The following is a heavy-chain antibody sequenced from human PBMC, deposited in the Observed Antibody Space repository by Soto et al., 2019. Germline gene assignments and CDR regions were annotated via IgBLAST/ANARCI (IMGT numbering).Heavy chain of an antibody. CDR1: GGSSSSGGYS. V-gene: IGHV4-30-2*01. Sequence: SETLSLTCTVSGGSSSSGGYSWSWIRQPPGKGLEWIGYIYHGSTYYNPSLKSRVTISVDRSKNQFSLKLSSVTAADTAVYYCARITYCGGDCYRGFDPWGQGTLVTV. J-gene: IGHJ5*02. CDR2: IYHGST. CDR3: ARITYCGGDCYRGFDP. D-gene: IGHD2-21*02.